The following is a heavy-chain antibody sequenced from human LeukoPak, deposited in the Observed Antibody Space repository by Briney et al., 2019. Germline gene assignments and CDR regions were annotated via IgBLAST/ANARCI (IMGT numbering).Heavy chain of an antibody. V-gene: IGHV1-2*02. CDR3: ARTSGDMVRGVIDYYYYGMDV. CDR1: GYTFTGYY. CDR2: INPNSGGT. J-gene: IGHJ6*02. D-gene: IGHD3-10*01. Sequence: ASVKVSCKASGYTFTGYYMHWVRQAPGQRLEWMGWINPNSGGTNYAQKFQGRVTMTRDTSISTAYMGLSRLRSDDTAVYYCARTSGDMVRGVIDYYYYGMDVWGQGTTVTVSS.